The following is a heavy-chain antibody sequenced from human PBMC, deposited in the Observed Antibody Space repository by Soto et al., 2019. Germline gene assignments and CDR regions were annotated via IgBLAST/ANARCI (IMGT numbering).Heavy chain of an antibody. CDR2: FYDGNT. J-gene: IGHJ4*02. V-gene: IGHV4-39*01. CDR3: ATPRGLAVGGCFDY. D-gene: IGHD3-10*01. Sequence: SETLSLTCIVSGGSITRRSSYWAWIRQPPGKGLEWVGTFYDGNTYHNPSLRSRITIAVDTSKNQFSLKLNSVAAADTAFYYCATPRGLAVGGCFDYWGQGMLVTVSS. CDR1: GGSITRRSSY.